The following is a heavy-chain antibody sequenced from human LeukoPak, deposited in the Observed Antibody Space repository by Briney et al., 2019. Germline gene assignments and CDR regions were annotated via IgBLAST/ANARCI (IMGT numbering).Heavy chain of an antibody. CDR1: GLTFSSHA. J-gene: IGHJ1*01. CDR3: ANNEWH. Sequence: GGSLRLSRAVSGLTFSSHAMSWVRQAPGKGLEWVSAISGNGGNTYYADSVKGRFTISRDNSKDTLYLQMNSLRVEDTAVYYCANNEWHWGQGTLVTVSS. D-gene: IGHD2-8*01. CDR2: ISGNGGNT. V-gene: IGHV3-23*01.